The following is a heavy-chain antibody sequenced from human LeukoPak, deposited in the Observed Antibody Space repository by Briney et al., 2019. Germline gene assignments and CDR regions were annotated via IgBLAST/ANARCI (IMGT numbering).Heavy chain of an antibody. Sequence: PSETLSLTCTVSGGSISSSSYYWGWIRQPPGKGLEWIGSIYYSGSTYYNPSLKSRVTISVDTSKNQFSLKLSSVTAADTAVYYCARHGYDFWSGYYSTPEYFDYWGQGTLVTVSS. D-gene: IGHD3-3*01. CDR1: GGSISSSSYY. V-gene: IGHV4-39*01. CDR2: IYYSGST. J-gene: IGHJ4*02. CDR3: ARHGYDFWSGYYSTPEYFDY.